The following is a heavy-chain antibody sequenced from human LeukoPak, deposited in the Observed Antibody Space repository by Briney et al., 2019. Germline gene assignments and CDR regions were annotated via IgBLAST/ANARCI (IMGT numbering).Heavy chain of an antibody. CDR2: IKSKTDGGTT. V-gene: IGHV3-15*01. Sequence: GGSLRLSCAASGFTFSNAWMSWVRQAPGKGPEWVGRIKSKTDGGTTDYAAPVKGRFTISRDNSKNTLYLQMNSLKTEDTAVYYCTTFIVVVPAATVGDYYYYYMDVWGKGTTVTVSS. D-gene: IGHD2-2*01. CDR1: GFTFSNAW. J-gene: IGHJ6*03. CDR3: TTFIVVVPAATVGDYYYYYMDV.